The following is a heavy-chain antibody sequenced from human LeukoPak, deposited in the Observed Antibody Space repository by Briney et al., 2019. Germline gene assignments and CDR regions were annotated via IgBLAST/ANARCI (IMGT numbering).Heavy chain of an antibody. CDR3: AKEFRGGWPFDY. V-gene: IGHV3-48*01. J-gene: IGHJ4*02. D-gene: IGHD6-19*01. CDR1: GFTFSSYS. Sequence: GGSLRLSCATSGFTFSSYSMNWVRQAPGKGLEWVSYISTSSGSIHYTDSVKGRFSISRDNAKNTLYLEINSLRADDTALYYCAKEFRGGWPFDYWGQGTLVTVSS. CDR2: ISTSSGSI.